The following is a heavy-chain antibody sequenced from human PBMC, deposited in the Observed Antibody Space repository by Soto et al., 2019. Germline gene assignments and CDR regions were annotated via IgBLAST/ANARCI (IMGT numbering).Heavy chain of an antibody. Sequence: QVQLQESGPGLVKPSETLSLTCTVSGGSISSYYWSWIRQPPGKGLEWIGYIYYSGSTNYNPSLKSRVTISVDTSKNQFSLKLSSVTAADTAVYYCARQMEDSYDYYGMDVWGQGTTVIVSS. D-gene: IGHD2-8*01. J-gene: IGHJ6*02. V-gene: IGHV4-59*08. CDR3: ARQMEDSYDYYGMDV. CDR1: GGSISSYY. CDR2: IYYSGST.